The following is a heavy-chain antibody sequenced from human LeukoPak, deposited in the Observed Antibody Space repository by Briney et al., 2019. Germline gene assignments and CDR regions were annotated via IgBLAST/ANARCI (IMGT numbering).Heavy chain of an antibody. Sequence: GRSLRLSCAASGFTFRSYGMHWVRQAPGKGLEWVAAISYDGTNKYYADSVKGRFTISRDNSKNTLDLQMNSLRAEDTAVYYCASDYGDYGGTYGFDYWGQGTLVTVS. CDR2: ISYDGTNK. J-gene: IGHJ4*02. CDR1: GFTFRSYG. V-gene: IGHV3-30*03. D-gene: IGHD4-17*01. CDR3: ASDYGDYGGTYGFDY.